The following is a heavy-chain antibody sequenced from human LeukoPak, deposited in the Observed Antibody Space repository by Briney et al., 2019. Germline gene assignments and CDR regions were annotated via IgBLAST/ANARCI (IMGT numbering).Heavy chain of an antibody. Sequence: PSETLSLTCTVSGGSISSSSSYWGWIRQPPGKGLEWIGSIYYSGSTYYNPSLKSRVTISVDTSKNQFSLKLSSVTAADTAVYYCARRPVAVAGTGGWFDPWGQGTLVTVSS. CDR3: ARRPVAVAGTGGWFDP. CDR1: GGSISSSSSY. D-gene: IGHD6-19*01. CDR2: IYYSGST. J-gene: IGHJ5*02. V-gene: IGHV4-39*01.